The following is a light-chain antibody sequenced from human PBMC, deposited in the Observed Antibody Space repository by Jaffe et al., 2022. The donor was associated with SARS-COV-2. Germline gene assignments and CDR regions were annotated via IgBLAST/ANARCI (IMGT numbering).Light chain of an antibody. V-gene: IGLV3-19*01. J-gene: IGLJ1*01. Sequence: SSELTQDPAVSVALGQTVRITCQGDSLRSYYASWYQQKPGQAPVLVIYGRNNRPSGIPDRFSGSSSGITASLTITGAQADDEAVYYCNSRDTSGDPYVFGAGTQVTVL. CDR3: NSRDTSGDPYV. CDR1: SLRSYY. CDR2: GRN.